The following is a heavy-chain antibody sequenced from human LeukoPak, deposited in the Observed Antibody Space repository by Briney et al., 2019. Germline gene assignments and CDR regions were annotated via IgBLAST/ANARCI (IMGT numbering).Heavy chain of an antibody. Sequence: PGGSLRLSCAASGFTVSNNYMRWVRQAPGKGLEWVSLIYSGGATFYSDAVKGRFTISRDGSKNTLYLQMNSLRAEDTAVYYCPRDPPAVAANTYGWGQGTLVTVSS. V-gene: IGHV3-66*01. CDR2: IYSGGAT. CDR1: GFTVSNNY. D-gene: IGHD6-6*01. CDR3: PRDPPAVAANTYG. J-gene: IGHJ4*02.